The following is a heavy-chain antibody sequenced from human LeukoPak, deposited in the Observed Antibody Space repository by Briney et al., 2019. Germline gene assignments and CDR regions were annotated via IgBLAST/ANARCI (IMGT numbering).Heavy chain of an antibody. Sequence: ASVKVSCKASGYTFTTYDINWVRQATGQGLEWMGWMNPSSGNTGYVQKFHGRVTFTRDTSKSTAYMELSSLRSEDTAVYFCARGASRSFDYWGQGTLVTVSS. CDR2: MNPSSGNT. CDR1: GYTFTTYD. V-gene: IGHV1-8*03. CDR3: ARGASRSFDY. J-gene: IGHJ4*02.